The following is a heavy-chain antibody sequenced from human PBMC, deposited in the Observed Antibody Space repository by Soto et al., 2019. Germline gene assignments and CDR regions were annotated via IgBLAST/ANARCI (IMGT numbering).Heavy chain of an antibody. V-gene: IGHV4-34*01. CDR2: INHSGST. D-gene: IGHD3-3*01. Sequence: PSETLSLTCAVYGGSFSGYYWSWIRQPPGKGLEWIGEINHSGSTNYNPSLKSRVTISVDTSKNQFSLKLSSVTAADTAVYYCARGCIAYYDFWSGHYYYYMDVWGKGTTVTVSS. J-gene: IGHJ6*03. CDR3: ARGCIAYYDFWSGHYYYYMDV. CDR1: GGSFSGYY.